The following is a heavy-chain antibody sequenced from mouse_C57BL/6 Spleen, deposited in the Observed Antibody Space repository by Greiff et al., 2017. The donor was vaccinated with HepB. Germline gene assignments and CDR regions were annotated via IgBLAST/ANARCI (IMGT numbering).Heavy chain of an antibody. V-gene: IGHV5-16*01. CDR2: INYDGSST. Sequence: DVQLVESEGGLVQPGSSMKLSCTASGFTFSDYYMAWVRQVPEKGLEWVANINYDGSSTYYLDSLKSRFIISRDNAKNILYLQMSSLKSEDTATYYCARRGNWDEFAYWGQGTLVTVSA. CDR1: GFTFSDYY. D-gene: IGHD4-1*01. J-gene: IGHJ3*01. CDR3: ARRGNWDEFAY.